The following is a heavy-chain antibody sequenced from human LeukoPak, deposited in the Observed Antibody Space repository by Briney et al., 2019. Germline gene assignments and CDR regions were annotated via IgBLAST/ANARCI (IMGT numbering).Heavy chain of an antibody. D-gene: IGHD1-26*01. J-gene: IGHJ4*02. CDR3: ARERVGATWNFDY. Sequence: SETLSLTCTVSGGSISSSSYYWGWIRQPPGKGLEWIGSIYYSGSTYYNPSLKSRVTISVDTSKNQFSLELSSVTAADTAVYYCARERVGATWNFDYWGQGTLVTVSS. V-gene: IGHV4-39*07. CDR2: IYYSGST. CDR1: GGSISSSSYY.